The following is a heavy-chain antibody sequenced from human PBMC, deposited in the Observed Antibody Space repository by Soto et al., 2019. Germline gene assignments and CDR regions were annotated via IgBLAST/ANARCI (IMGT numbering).Heavy chain of an antibody. J-gene: IGHJ4*02. CDR3: ARDRAAGGY. CDR2: INSGSDTI. D-gene: IGHD6-13*01. CDR1: GFSFSTFE. Sequence: LRLSCAASGFSFSTFEMNWVRQAPGKGLEWVAYINSGSDTIHYADSVRGRFTVSRDNAKNSLFLQMNSLRVEDTALYYCARDRAAGGYWGQGTLVTVSS. V-gene: IGHV3-48*03.